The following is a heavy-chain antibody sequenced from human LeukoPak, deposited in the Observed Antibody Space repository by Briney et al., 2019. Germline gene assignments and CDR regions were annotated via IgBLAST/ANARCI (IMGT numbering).Heavy chain of an antibody. V-gene: IGHV4-34*01. J-gene: IGHJ5*02. Sequence: PSETLSLTYAVYGGSFSGYYWSWIRQPPGKGLEWIGEINHSGSTNYNPSLKSRVTISVDTSKNQFSLKLSSVTAADTAVYYCARAGYPGLNWFDPWGQGTLVTVSS. CDR1: GGSFSGYY. CDR2: INHSGST. CDR3: ARAGYPGLNWFDP. D-gene: IGHD5-12*01.